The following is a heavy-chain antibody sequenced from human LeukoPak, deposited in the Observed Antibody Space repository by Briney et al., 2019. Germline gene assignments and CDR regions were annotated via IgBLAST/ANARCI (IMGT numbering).Heavy chain of an antibody. CDR3: ARGLPSSGWYDY. D-gene: IGHD6-19*01. Sequence: ASVKVSCKASGGTFSSYAISWVRQAPGQGLEWMGGIIPIFGTANYAQKFQGRVTITTDESTSTVYMELSSLRSEDTAVYYCARGLPSSGWYDYWGQGTLVTVSS. CDR2: IIPIFGTA. CDR1: GGTFSSYA. J-gene: IGHJ4*02. V-gene: IGHV1-69*05.